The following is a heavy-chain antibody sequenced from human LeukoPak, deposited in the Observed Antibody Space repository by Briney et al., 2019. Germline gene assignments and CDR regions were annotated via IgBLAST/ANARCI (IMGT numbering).Heavy chain of an antibody. J-gene: IGHJ4*02. CDR1: GFTFTRYW. Sequence: GGSLSLSCAASGFTFTRYWMAWVRQAPGKGLEWISNISQDGSEEYYVDSVRGRFTASRDNAKNSLYLQMNNLRAEDTAVYFCSNGIYSSSYWGQGTLVTVSS. CDR2: ISQDGSEE. CDR3: SNGIYSSSY. D-gene: IGHD6-6*01. V-gene: IGHV3-7*01.